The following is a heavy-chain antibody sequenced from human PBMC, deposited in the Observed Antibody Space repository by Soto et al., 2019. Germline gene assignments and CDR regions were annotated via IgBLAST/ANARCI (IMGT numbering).Heavy chain of an antibody. CDR2: ISDFENA. CDR1: ALTTSHDGYS. CDR3: ARGGGYDSFDS. V-gene: IGHV4-30-2*01. D-gene: IGHD3-22*01. J-gene: IGHJ4*02. Sequence: SQTLSPTWPLAALTTSHDGYSWNWIRQGPGWGVEWLEYISDFENAHYNPSFNSRLCLSIDRTTNQFSLSLSSMTAADKAVDYCARGGGYDSFDSWGQGTLVTVSS.